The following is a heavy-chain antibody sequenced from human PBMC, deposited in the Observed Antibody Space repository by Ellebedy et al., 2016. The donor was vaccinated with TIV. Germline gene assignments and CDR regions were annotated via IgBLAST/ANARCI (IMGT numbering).Heavy chain of an antibody. J-gene: IGHJ4*02. CDR2: ISGSGGST. CDR3: AKDRYDLGLDY. CDR1: GFTFSSYA. Sequence: GESLKISCAASGFTFSSYAMSWVRQAPGKGLEWVSAISGSGGSTYYADSVKGRFTISRDNSKNTLYLQMNSLRAEDTAVYYCAKDRYDLGLDYWGQGTLVTVSS. D-gene: IGHD3-3*01. V-gene: IGHV3-23*01.